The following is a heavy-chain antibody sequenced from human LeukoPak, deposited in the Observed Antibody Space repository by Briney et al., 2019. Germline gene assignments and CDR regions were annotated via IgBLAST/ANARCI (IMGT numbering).Heavy chain of an antibody. J-gene: IGHJ4*02. Sequence: GSLRLSCAASGFTFSDYYMSWIRQAPGKGLEWVSYISSSGSTIYYADSVKGRFTISRDNAKNSLYLQMNSLRAEDTAVYYCASVRRPCGGDCYHFDYWGQGTLVTVSS. V-gene: IGHV3-11*01. CDR2: ISSSGSTI. CDR1: GFTFSDYY. CDR3: ASVRRPCGGDCYHFDY. D-gene: IGHD2-21*02.